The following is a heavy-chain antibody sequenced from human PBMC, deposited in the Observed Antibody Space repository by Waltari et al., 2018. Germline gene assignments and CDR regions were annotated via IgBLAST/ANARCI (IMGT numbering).Heavy chain of an antibody. J-gene: IGHJ4*02. D-gene: IGHD3-3*01. CDR1: GFTFGSYA. CDR2: ITSSGDNT. V-gene: IGHV3-23*01. Sequence: EVQLLDSGGGLVQPGGSLRLSCVVSGFTFGSYAMSWVRQAPDNGLGWVSAITSSGDNTYYADSVKGRFTISRDNSKNTLYLKMNSLRAEDTAVYYCARYNIWSGYYYPDYWSQGTQVTVSS. CDR3: ARYNIWSGYYYPDY.